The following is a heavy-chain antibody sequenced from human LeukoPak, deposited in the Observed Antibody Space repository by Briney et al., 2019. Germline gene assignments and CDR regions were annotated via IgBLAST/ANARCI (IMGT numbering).Heavy chain of an antibody. J-gene: IGHJ5*02. Sequence: ASVKVSCKASGYTFTGYYMHWVRQATGQGLEWMGWMNPNSGNTGYAQKFQGRVTMTRNTSISTAYMELSSLRSEDTAVYYCARGIGVGESGFDPWGQGTLVTVSS. CDR2: MNPNSGNT. CDR3: ARGIGVGESGFDP. V-gene: IGHV1-8*02. D-gene: IGHD3-10*01. CDR1: GYTFTGYY.